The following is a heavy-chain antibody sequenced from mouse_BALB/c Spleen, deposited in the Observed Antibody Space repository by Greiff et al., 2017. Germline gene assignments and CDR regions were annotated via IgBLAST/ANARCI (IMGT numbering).Heavy chain of an antibody. CDR1: GYTFTSYW. Sequence: QVQLQQSGAELVKPGASVKMSCTASGYTFTSYWMHWVKQRPGQGLEWIGYINPSTGYTEYNQKFKDKATLTADKSSSRAYMQLSSLTSEDSAVYYCARFAITSPLYYYAMDYWGQGTSVTVSS. V-gene: IGHV1-7*01. CDR3: ARFAITSPLYYYAMDY. D-gene: IGHD1-2*01. J-gene: IGHJ4*01. CDR2: INPSTGYT.